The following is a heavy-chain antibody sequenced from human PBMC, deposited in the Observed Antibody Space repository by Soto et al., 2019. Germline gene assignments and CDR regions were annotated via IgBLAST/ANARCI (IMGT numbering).Heavy chain of an antibody. CDR2: ISAYNGNT. CDR1: GYTFTSYG. Sequence: ASVKVSCKASGYTFTSYGISWVRQAPGQGLEWMGWISAYNGNTNYAQKLQGRVTMTTDTSTSTAYMELRSLRSDDTAVYYCERGVTIFAVVINYFEYWGQGTLVTVSS. D-gene: IGHD3-3*01. CDR3: ERGVTIFAVVINYFEY. J-gene: IGHJ4*02. V-gene: IGHV1-18*01.